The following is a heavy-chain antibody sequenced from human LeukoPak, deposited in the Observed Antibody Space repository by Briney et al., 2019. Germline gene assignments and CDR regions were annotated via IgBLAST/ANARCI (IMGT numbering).Heavy chain of an antibody. D-gene: IGHD2-2*03. Sequence: QPGGSLRLSCAASGFTFSSYSMNWVRQAPGKGLEWVSYISSSSSTIYYADSVKGRFTISRDNAKNSLYLQMNSLRDEDTAVYYCATMDIVVVPAAGDFDYWGQGTLVTVSS. V-gene: IGHV3-48*02. CDR1: GFTFSSYS. J-gene: IGHJ4*02. CDR3: ATMDIVVVPAAGDFDY. CDR2: ISSSSSTI.